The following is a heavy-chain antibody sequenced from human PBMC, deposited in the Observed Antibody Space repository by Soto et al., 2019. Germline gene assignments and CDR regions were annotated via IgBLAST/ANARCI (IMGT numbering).Heavy chain of an antibody. Sequence: EVQVVESGGGLVKPGGSLRLSCAASGFSVSYNYMSWVRQAPGKGLEWVSFIYSGGSTYYADSLKGRFTISRDSSKNTLYLQMNSLRAEDTAVYYCARDTSSNWGGERYRGQGTLVTVSS. J-gene: IGHJ4*02. CDR1: GFSVSYNY. V-gene: IGHV3-66*01. CDR3: ARDTSSNWGGERY. D-gene: IGHD7-27*01. CDR2: IYSGGST.